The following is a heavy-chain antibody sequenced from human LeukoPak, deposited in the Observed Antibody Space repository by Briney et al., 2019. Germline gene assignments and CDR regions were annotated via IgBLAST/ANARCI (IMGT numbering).Heavy chain of an antibody. V-gene: IGHV3-23*01. CDR1: GFTFSSYA. Sequence: PGGSLRLSCAASGFTFSSYAMSWVRQAPGKGLEWVSAISGSGGSTYYADSVKGRFTISRDNSKNTLYLQMNSLRAEDTAVYYCAKDDSSGYDGTYYFDYWGQGTLVTVSS. J-gene: IGHJ4*02. CDR2: ISGSGGST. D-gene: IGHD3-22*01. CDR3: AKDDSSGYDGTYYFDY.